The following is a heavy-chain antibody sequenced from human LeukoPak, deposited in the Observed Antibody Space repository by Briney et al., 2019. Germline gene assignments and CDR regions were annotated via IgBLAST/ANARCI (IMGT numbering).Heavy chain of an antibody. CDR1: GFTFSSYG. V-gene: IGHV3-33*01. Sequence: SGGSLRLSCAASGFTFSSYGMHWVRQAPGKGLEWVAVIWYDGSNKYYADSVKGRFTISRDNSKNTLYLQMNSLRAEDTAVYYCARDPWPTVVTPSHFQHWGQGTLVTVSS. CDR2: IWYDGSNK. J-gene: IGHJ1*01. D-gene: IGHD4-23*01. CDR3: ARDPWPTVVTPSHFQH.